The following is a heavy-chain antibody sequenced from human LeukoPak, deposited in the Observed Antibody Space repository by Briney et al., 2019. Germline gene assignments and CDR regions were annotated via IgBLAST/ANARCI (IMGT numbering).Heavy chain of an antibody. V-gene: IGHV3-21*06. CDR3: ARENSGEGFDY. CDR2: ISSSTIYI. CDR1: GLTFSSYS. J-gene: IGHJ4*02. Sequence: TGGSLRLSCAASGLTFSSYSMNWVRRAPGKGLEWVSSISSSTIYIYDADSVKGRFTISRDNAKNTLYLEMNSLRAEDTAMYYCARENSGEGFDYWSQGTLVTVSS. D-gene: IGHD1-14*01.